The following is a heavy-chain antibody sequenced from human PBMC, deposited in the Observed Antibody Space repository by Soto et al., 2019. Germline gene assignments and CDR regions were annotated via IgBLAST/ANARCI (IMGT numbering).Heavy chain of an antibody. V-gene: IGHV3-30*18. D-gene: IGHD6-13*01. CDR3: AKDWGPPFSSIWYYDF. CDR1: AFTFSHYG. CDR2: ISFDGSST. J-gene: IGHJ4*02. Sequence: QVQLVESGGGVVQPGRSLRLSCAASAFTFSHYGMHWVRQAPGNGLEWVAVISFDGSSTYYADSVKGRFTISRDNSKNTLYLQTNSLRPEDTAVYYCAKDWGPPFSSIWYYDFWGQGTLVTVSS.